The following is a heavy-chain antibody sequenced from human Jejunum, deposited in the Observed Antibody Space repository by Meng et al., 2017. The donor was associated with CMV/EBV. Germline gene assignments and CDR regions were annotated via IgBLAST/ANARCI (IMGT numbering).Heavy chain of an antibody. CDR1: GFAFNSYT. V-gene: IGHV3-30-3*01. CDR3: ARFSGYNTGDYSLDY. J-gene: IGHJ4*02. Sequence: SGFAFNSYTMNWVRQAPGKGLEWVAAISYDGANKYYADSVKGRFTISRDNSQNTLYLQMNSLKAEDTAVYYYARFSGYNTGDYSLDYWGQGSLVTVSS. CDR2: ISYDGANK. D-gene: IGHD2-8*02.